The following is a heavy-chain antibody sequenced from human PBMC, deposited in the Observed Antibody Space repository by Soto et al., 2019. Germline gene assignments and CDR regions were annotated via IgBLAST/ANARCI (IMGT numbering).Heavy chain of an antibody. CDR2: VYYRGSI. CDR1: GDSISSPDYY. Sequence: SETLSLTCTVSGDSISSPDYYWRWIRQAPGKGLELIGYVYYRGSIYYTPSFESRVSISIDTSKNQFSLRLTSVTAADSAVYFCARVTFTPNWFDSWGQGILVTVYS. V-gene: IGHV4-30-4*01. CDR3: ARVTFTPNWFDS. J-gene: IGHJ5*01. D-gene: IGHD3-16*01.